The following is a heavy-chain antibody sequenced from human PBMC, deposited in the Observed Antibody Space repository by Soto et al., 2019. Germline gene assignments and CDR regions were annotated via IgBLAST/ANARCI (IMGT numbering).Heavy chain of an antibody. CDR3: ARVRGGYCSGATCYGAFDI. CDR2: IKQDVSET. Sequence: DVQLVESGGDLVQPGGSLRLSCAASGFTFSSYWMSWVRQAPGKGLEWVANIKQDVSETYYVDSVKGRFTISRDNANNALYLQMNSLRAEDTAVYSCARVRGGYCSGATCYGAFDIWSQGTMVTVSS. CDR1: GFTFSSYW. V-gene: IGHV3-7*04. J-gene: IGHJ3*02. D-gene: IGHD2-15*01.